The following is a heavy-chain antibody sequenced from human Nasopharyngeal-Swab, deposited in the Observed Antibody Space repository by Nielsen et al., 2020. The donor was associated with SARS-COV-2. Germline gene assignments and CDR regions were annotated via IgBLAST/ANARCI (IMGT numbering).Heavy chain of an antibody. Sequence: WIRQPPGKGLEWIGYIYYSGSTNYNPSLKSRVTISVDTSKNQFSLKLSSVTAADTAVYYCARRAGRWETSGSYPWWGDYYYYGMDVWGQGTTVTVSS. CDR2: IYYSGST. D-gene: IGHD1-26*01. J-gene: IGHJ6*02. V-gene: IGHV4-59*01. CDR3: ARRAGRWETSGSYPWWGDYYYYGMDV.